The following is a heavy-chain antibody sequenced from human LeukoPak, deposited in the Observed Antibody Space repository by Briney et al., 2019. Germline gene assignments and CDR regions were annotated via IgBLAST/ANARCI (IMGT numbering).Heavy chain of an antibody. D-gene: IGHD4-23*01. CDR3: ARDPHYGGTHFDY. Sequence: SETLSLTCTVSGGSISSGDYYWSWIRQPPGKGLEWIGYIYYSGSTYYNPSLKSRVTISVDTSKNQFSLKLSSVTAADTAVYCCARDPHYGGTHFDYWGQGTLVTVSS. CDR1: GGSISSGDYY. J-gene: IGHJ4*02. V-gene: IGHV4-30-4*01. CDR2: IYYSGST.